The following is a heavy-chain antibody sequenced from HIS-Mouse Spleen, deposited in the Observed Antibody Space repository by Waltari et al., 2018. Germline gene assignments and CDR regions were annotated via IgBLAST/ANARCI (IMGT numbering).Heavy chain of an antibody. CDR2: TYYRSKWYN. D-gene: IGHD6-19*01. V-gene: IGHV6-1*01. CDR1: GDSVSSNSAA. J-gene: IGHJ4*02. CDR3: AREGYLAGRSSGCYYFDY. Sequence: QVQLQQSGPGLVKPSQTLSLTCAISGDSVSSNSAAWNWIRQSPSRGLEWLGRTYYRSKWYNDYAVSVKSRITINPDTSRNQFSLQLNSVTPEDTAVYYCAREGYLAGRSSGCYYFDYWGQGTLVTVSS.